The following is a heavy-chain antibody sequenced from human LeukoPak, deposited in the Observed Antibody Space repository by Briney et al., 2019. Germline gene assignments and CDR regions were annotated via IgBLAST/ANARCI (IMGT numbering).Heavy chain of an antibody. CDR2: INPNSGGT. V-gene: IGHV1-2*02. CDR1: GYTFTGYY. D-gene: IGHD3-22*01. Sequence: GASVKVSCKASGYTFTGYYMHWVRQAPGQGLEWMGWINPNSGGTNYAQKFQGRVTVTRDTSITTAYMELSRLRSDDTAVYYCARGAYDSSGYGVYWGQGTLVTVSS. J-gene: IGHJ4*02. CDR3: ARGAYDSSGYGVY.